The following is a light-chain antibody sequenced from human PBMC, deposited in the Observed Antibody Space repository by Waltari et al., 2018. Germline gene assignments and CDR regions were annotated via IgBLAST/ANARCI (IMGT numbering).Light chain of an antibody. CDR1: QDIRNS. J-gene: IGKJ5*01. CDR3: QQAHTFPRT. V-gene: IGKV1-12*01. CDR2: ETS. Sequence: DIQMTQSPSSVSGFVGDRVAITCRASQDIRNSLAWYLQRPGNAPKLLISETSDWQYGVPSRFSGSGSGTDFTLTITSLQPEDSATYFCQQAHTFPRTFGQGTRLEI.